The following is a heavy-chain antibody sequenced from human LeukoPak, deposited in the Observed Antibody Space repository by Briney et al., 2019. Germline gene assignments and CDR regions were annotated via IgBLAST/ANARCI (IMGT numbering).Heavy chain of an antibody. J-gene: IGHJ5*02. CDR1: GYTFTGYY. V-gene: IGHV1-2*02. CDR2: TNPNSGGT. Sequence: GASVKVSCKASGYTFTGYYMHWVRQAPGQGLEWMGWTNPNSGGTNYAQKFQGRVTMTRDTSISTAYMELSRLRSDDTAVYYCARDPLWFGNLNAFGWFDPWGQGTLVTVSS. D-gene: IGHD3-10*01. CDR3: ARDPLWFGNLNAFGWFDP.